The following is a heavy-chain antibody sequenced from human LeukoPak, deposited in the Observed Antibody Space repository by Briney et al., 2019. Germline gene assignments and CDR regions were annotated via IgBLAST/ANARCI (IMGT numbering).Heavy chain of an antibody. CDR1: GFTFGDYA. CDR2: IRSKAYGGTT. D-gene: IGHD4-17*01. V-gene: IGHV3-49*04. J-gene: IGHJ4*02. Sequence: GGSLRLSCTASGFTFGDYAMSWVRQAPGKGLEWVGFIRSKAYGGTTEYAASVKGRFTTSRDDSKSIAYLQVNSLKTEDTAVYYCTRGLHDYGDYGIDYWGQGTLVTVSS. CDR3: TRGLHDYGDYGIDY.